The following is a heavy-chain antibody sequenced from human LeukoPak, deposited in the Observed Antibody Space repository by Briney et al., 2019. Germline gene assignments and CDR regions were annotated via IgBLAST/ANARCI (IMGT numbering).Heavy chain of an antibody. CDR2: ISGSGGST. J-gene: IGHJ4*02. CDR3: AKDNDFWSGYSDY. CDR1: GFTFSSYA. D-gene: IGHD3-3*01. Sequence: QAGGSLRLSCAASGFTFSSYAMSWVRQAPGKGLEWVSAISGSGGSTYYADSVKGRFTISRDNSKNTLYLQMNSLRAEDTAVYYCAKDNDFWSGYSDYWGQGTLVTVSS. V-gene: IGHV3-23*01.